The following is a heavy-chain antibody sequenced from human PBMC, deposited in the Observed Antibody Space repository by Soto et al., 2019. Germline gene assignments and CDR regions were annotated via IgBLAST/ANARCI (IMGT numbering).Heavy chain of an antibody. J-gene: IGHJ5*02. CDR2: IYYSGST. CDR3: ARHSPLRYFDWLGFDP. Sequence: SETLSLTCTVSGGSISSYYGSWIRQPPEKGLEWIGYIYYSGSTNYNPSLKSRVTISVDTSKNQFSLRLSSVTAADTAVYYCARHSPLRYFDWLGFDPWGQGTLVTVSS. CDR1: GGSISSYY. V-gene: IGHV4-59*08. D-gene: IGHD3-9*01.